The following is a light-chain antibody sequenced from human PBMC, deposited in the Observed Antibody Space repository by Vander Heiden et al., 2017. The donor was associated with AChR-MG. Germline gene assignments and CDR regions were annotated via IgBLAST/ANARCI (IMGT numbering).Light chain of an antibody. CDR2: GEA. CDR1: QDIPNS. V-gene: IGKV1-33*01. CDR3: QQFDDFPPGWT. Sequence: DIQMTQSPSSLSASVGDRVTITCQASQDIPNSLNWYQQKPGKAPKLLIYGEATWETGVPSRFTVGGSGTHFTFTISSLQPEDIATYYCQQFDDFPPGWTFGQGTKVEIK. J-gene: IGKJ1*01.